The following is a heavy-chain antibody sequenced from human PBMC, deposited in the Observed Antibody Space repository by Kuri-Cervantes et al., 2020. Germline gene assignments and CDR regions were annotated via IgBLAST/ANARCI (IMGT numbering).Heavy chain of an antibody. D-gene: IGHD6-19*01. CDR2: ISAYNGDT. CDR3: ARAEDIAVAGTEGDAFDI. CDR1: GYTFTSYG. J-gene: IGHJ3*02. Sequence: ASVKVSCKASGYTFTSYGISWVRQAPGQGLEWMGWISAYNGDTNYAQKLQGRVTMTTDTSTSTAYMELSSLRSDDTAVYYCARAEDIAVAGTEGDAFDIWGQGTMVTVSS. V-gene: IGHV1-18*01.